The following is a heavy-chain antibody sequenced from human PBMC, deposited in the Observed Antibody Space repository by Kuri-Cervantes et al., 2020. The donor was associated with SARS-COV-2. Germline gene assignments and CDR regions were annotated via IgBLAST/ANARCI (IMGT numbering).Heavy chain of an antibody. CDR1: GFSFTDYY. Sequence: GGSLRLSCETSGFSFTDYYVSWIRQAPGKGLEWVSYISSSSSTIHYADSVKGRFTISRDNAKKSLFLQMNSLRAEDTAVYYCASEVIPNPSEKYAYYGLDVWGQGTTVTVSS. CDR3: ASEVIPNPSEKYAYYGLDV. D-gene: IGHD1-26*01. V-gene: IGHV3-11*04. CDR2: ISSSSSTI. J-gene: IGHJ6*02.